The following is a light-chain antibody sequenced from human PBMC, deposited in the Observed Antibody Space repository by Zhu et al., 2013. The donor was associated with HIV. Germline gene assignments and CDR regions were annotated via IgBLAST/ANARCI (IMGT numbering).Light chain of an antibody. Sequence: QSVLTQPPSVSGAPGQRVTISCTGSSSNIGAGYDVHWYQQLPRTAPKLLISGNSNRPSGVPDRFSGSKSGSSASLAITGLQAADEADYYCGTWESSLSVHVLFGGGTKLTVL. CDR3: GTWESSLSVHVL. V-gene: IGLV1-40*01. CDR1: SSNIGAGYD. J-gene: IGLJ3*02. CDR2: GNS.